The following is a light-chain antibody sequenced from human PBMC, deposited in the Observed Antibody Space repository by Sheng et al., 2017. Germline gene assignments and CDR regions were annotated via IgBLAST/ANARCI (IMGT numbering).Light chain of an antibody. V-gene: IGLV1-40*01. CDR1: SSNIGAGYD. Sequence: QSVLTQPPSVSAAPGQRVTISCTGSSSNIGAGYDVHWYQQLPGTAPKLLIYGNSNRPSGVPDRFSGSKSSTSASLAITGLQAEDEADYYCQSYDSSLSGLYVFGTGTKVTVL. J-gene: IGLJ1*01. CDR2: GNS. CDR3: QSYDSSLSGLYV.